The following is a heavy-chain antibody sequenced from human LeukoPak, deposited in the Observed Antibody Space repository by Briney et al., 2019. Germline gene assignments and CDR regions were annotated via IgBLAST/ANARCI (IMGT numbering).Heavy chain of an antibody. V-gene: IGHV3-7*04. CDR2: IKQDGSEK. J-gene: IGHJ4*02. Sequence: PGGSLRLSCAASGVMFPSYWMTWVRQAPGKGPEWVANIKQDGSEKYYVDSVKGRFTISRDNAKNSVYPQMNSLRAEDTAVYYCARRHHFGFLDSWGQGTLVTVSS. CDR1: GVMFPSYW. CDR3: ARRHHFGFLDS. D-gene: IGHD3-10*01.